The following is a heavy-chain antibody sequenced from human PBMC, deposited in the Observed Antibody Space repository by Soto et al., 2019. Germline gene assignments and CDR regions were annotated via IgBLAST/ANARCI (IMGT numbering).Heavy chain of an antibody. CDR2: IYYSGRT. Sequence: QLRLQESGPGLVKSSETLSLTCTVSGGSVRSSSYYWGWIRQPPGKGLEWIASIYYSGRTHNNPARTRRAPMSIDTYTNQFSRKMNSVTAADTAVYYCARHEGGAAAARPLDSWGQGTLVTVSS. V-gene: IGHV4-39*01. CDR1: GGSVRSSSYY. CDR3: ARHEGGAAAARPLDS. J-gene: IGHJ4*02. D-gene: IGHD6-13*01.